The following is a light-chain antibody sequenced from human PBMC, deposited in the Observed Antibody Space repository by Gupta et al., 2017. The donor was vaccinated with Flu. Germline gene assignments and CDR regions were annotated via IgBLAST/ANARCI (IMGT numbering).Light chain of an antibody. Sequence: VTISCTRTSGSIAGNFVQWYQQRPGSSPTTVIHEDTQRPSGVPDRLSGSIDRSSNSASLTISRLQTEDEADYYCQSYDASAFVIFGGGTRLTVL. CDR1: SGSIAGNF. CDR2: EDT. V-gene: IGLV6-57*01. CDR3: QSYDASAFVI. J-gene: IGLJ2*01.